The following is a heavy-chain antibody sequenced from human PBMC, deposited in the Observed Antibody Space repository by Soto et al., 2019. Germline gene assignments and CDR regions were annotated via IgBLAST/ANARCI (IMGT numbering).Heavy chain of an antibody. D-gene: IGHD2-15*01. V-gene: IGHV3-66*01. CDR1: GFTVSSVH. J-gene: IGHJ5*02. CDR2: TYSGGTT. Sequence: DVQLVESGGGLAQPGGSLRLSCAASGFTVSSVHLVWVRQAPGKGLEWVSVTYSGGTTYYADSVKGKFTISRDNSKNTLYLQMTSLRADDTAVYYCARDGGYCSGGSCYSGVPWFDPWGQGTLVTVSS. CDR3: ARDGGYCSGGSCYSGVPWFDP.